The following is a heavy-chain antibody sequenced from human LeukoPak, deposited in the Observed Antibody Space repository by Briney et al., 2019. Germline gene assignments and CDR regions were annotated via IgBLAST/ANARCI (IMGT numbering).Heavy chain of an antibody. CDR2: ISYDGSNK. V-gene: IGHV3-30*03. CDR3: AALSGSYYVDTDY. D-gene: IGHD1-26*01. Sequence: GRYLRLSCAASGFTFSSYGMHWVRQAPGKGLEWVAVISYDGSNKYYADSLKGRFTISRDNSKNTLYLQMSSLRTEDTAVYYCAALSGSYYVDTDYWGQGPLVTVSS. J-gene: IGHJ4*02. CDR1: GFTFSSYG.